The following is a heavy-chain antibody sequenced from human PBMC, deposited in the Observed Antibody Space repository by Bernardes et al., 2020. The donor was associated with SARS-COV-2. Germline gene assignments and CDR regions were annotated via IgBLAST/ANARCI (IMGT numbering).Heavy chain of an antibody. CDR2: IYYTGSI. CDR3: VRGTGFCSGGSCGWIDT. V-gene: IGHV4-61*01. D-gene: IGHD2-15*01. CDR1: RGSVSFGSNY. Sequence: SETLSLTCSVSRGSVSFGSNYWTWIRQPPGKGLEWIGYIYYTGSINYNPSLKSRVTISVDTSKNQFSLKLTSVTAADTAVYYCVRGTGFCSGGSCGWIDTWGQGTLVSFSA. J-gene: IGHJ5*02.